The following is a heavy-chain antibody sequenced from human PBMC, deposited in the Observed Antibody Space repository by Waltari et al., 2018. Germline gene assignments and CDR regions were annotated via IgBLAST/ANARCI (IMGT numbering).Heavy chain of an antibody. D-gene: IGHD3-22*01. Sequence: QLQLQESGPGLVKPSETLSLTCTVSGGSISSSSYYWGWIRPPPGKGLEWIGSIYYSGSTYYNPSLKSRVTISVDTSKNQFSLKLSSVTAADTAVYYCASLPSYYYDSSGYFNWGQGTLVTVSS. J-gene: IGHJ4*02. V-gene: IGHV4-39*01. CDR3: ASLPSYYYDSSGYFN. CDR1: GGSISSSSYY. CDR2: IYYSGST.